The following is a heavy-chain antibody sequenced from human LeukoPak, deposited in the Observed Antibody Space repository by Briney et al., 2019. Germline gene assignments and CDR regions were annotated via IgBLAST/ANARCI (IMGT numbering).Heavy chain of an antibody. V-gene: IGHV1-2*02. CDR3: ARELFGGFIVMDY. Sequence: GASVKASCKASGYTFTGYYMHWVRQAPGQGLEWMGWINPNSGGTNYAQKFQGRVTMTRDTSISTAYMELSRLRSDDTAVYYCARELFGGFIVMDYWGEGTLGTVSS. CDR1: GYTFTGYY. CDR2: INPNSGGT. D-gene: IGHD3-16*02. J-gene: IGHJ4*02.